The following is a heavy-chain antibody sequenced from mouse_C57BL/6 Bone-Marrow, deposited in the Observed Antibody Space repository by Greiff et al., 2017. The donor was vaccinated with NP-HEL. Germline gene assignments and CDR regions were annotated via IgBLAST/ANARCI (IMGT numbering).Heavy chain of an antibody. CDR3: ARQELRSLFDY. CDR1: GFTFSSYG. CDR2: ISSGGSYT. V-gene: IGHV5-6*01. Sequence: EVKLMESGGDLVKPGGSLKLSCAASGFTFSSYGMSWVRQTPDKRLEWVATISSGGSYTYYPDSVKGRFTISRDNAKNTLYLQMSSLKSEDTAMYYCARQELRSLFDYWGQGTTLTVSS. J-gene: IGHJ2*01. D-gene: IGHD1-1*01.